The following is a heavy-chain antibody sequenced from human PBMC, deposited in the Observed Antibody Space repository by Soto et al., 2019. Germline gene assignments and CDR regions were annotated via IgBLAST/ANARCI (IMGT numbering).Heavy chain of an antibody. CDR2: IFGSGAPT. V-gene: IGHV3-23*01. CDR3: TREASSWGFAFDL. D-gene: IGHD3-16*01. Sequence: EVQLLESGGGLVQPGGSLRLSCAASGFTFSHYAMSWVRQAPGKGLQWVSTIFGSGAPTHYADSVKGRFGISRDNSNNMLFQERNSLKDEDTVVYYCTREASSWGFAFDLWGQGTRVAVSS. J-gene: IGHJ3*01. CDR1: GFTFSHYA.